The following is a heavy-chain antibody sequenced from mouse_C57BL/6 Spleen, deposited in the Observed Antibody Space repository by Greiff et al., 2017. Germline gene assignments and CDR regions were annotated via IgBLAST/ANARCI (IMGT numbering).Heavy chain of an antibody. CDR2: IYPGDGAT. D-gene: IGHD2-1*01. V-gene: IGHV1-82*01. CDR3: ALSTMVTTRARDY. Sequence: VQLQQSGPELVKPGASVKISCKASGYAFSSSWMNWVKQRPGKGLEWIGRIYPGDGATNYNGTFKGKATLTADKSSSTAYMQLSSLTSEDSAVYFCALSTMVTTRARDYWGQGTSVTVSS. CDR1: GYAFSSSW. J-gene: IGHJ4*01.